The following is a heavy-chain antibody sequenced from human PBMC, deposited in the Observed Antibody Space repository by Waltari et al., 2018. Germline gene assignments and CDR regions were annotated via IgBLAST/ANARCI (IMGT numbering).Heavy chain of an antibody. CDR2: IHPGGGDT. V-gene: IGHV1-2*02. D-gene: IGHD7-27*01. CDR1: GYTFTNFD. Sequence: QVQLVQSGAELKNPGASVRVSCKTSGYTFTNFDFHWVRQAPGQGLEWMGWIHPGGGDTNYAQKFQGRVTLTRDTSIDTAYLELNGLTSDDTAIYYCARDHNWGPDYWGQGTLVTVSS. CDR3: ARDHNWGPDY. J-gene: IGHJ4*02.